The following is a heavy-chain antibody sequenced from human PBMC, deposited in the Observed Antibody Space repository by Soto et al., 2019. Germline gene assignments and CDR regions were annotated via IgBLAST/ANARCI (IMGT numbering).Heavy chain of an antibody. J-gene: IGHJ6*02. Sequence: ASVKVSCKVSGYTLTELSMHWVRQAPGKGLEWMGGFDPEDGETIYAQRFQGRVTMTEDTSTDTAYMELSSLRSEDTAVYYCATVTGNYDFWSGYSLHYYGMDVWGQGTTVTAP. CDR3: ATVTGNYDFWSGYSLHYYGMDV. D-gene: IGHD3-3*01. CDR1: GYTLTELS. V-gene: IGHV1-24*01. CDR2: FDPEDGET.